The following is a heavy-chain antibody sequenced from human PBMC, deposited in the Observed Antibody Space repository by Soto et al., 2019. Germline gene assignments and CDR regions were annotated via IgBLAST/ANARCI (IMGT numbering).Heavy chain of an antibody. D-gene: IGHD3-9*01. CDR3: VREDILGVRSFDY. J-gene: IGHJ4*02. CDR1: GFTFSGYS. V-gene: IGHV3-48*02. Sequence: EVQLAESGGGLVQWGGSLRLSCAASGFTFSGYSVNWVRQAPGKGLEWISYISSGSKTIYYADSVRGRFTVSRDNAKNSQYLQMNSLRDEDTAVYYCVREDILGVRSFDYWGQGTLVTVSS. CDR2: ISSGSKTI.